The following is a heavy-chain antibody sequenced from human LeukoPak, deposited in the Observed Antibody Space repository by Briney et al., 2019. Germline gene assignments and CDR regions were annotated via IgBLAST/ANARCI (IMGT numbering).Heavy chain of an antibody. J-gene: IGHJ4*02. CDR3: ARQGSSGDY. Sequence: SETLSLTCTVSGGSISSSSYYWGWIRQPPGKGLEWIGSIYYSGSTYYNPSLKSRVTISVDTSKNQFSLKLSSVTAADTAVYYCARQGSSGDYWGQGTLVTVSS. D-gene: IGHD6-13*01. V-gene: IGHV4-39*01. CDR2: IYYSGST. CDR1: GGSISSSSYY.